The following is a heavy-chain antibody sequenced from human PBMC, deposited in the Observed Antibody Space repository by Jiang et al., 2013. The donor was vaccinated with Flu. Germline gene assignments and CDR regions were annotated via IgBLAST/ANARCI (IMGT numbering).Heavy chain of an antibody. CDR2: IYYSGST. CDR3: ARTDPDPRDGYNLDLYYFDY. J-gene: IGHJ4*02. Sequence: TCTVSGGSISSYYWSWIRQPPGKGLEWIGYIYYSGSTNYNPSLKSRVTISVDTSKNQFSLKLSSVTAADTAVYYCARTDPDPRDGYNLDLYYFDYWGQGTLVTVSS. CDR1: GGSISSYY. V-gene: IGHV4-59*01. D-gene: IGHD5-24*01.